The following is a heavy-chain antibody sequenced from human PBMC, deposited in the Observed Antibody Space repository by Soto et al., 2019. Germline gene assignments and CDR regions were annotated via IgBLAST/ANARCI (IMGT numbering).Heavy chain of an antibody. Sequence: QVQLVQSGAEVKKPGASVKVSCKASGYTFTDYYMHWVRQAPGQRLEWMGCINPNSGTTNYAQKFQGWVTMTRDTSITTCYMEVRRLRSDDTAVYYCARVPRGVYYGMDVWGQGTTVTVSS. J-gene: IGHJ6*02. V-gene: IGHV1-2*04. CDR1: GYTFTDYY. CDR3: ARVPRGVYYGMDV. CDR2: INPNSGTT. D-gene: IGHD3-10*01.